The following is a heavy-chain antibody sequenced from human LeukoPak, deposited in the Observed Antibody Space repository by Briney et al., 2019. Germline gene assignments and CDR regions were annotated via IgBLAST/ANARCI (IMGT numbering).Heavy chain of an antibody. D-gene: IGHD3-3*01. Sequence: PGGSLRLSCAASGFTFSSYAMSWVRQAPGKGLEWVSAISGSGGSTYYADSVKGRFTISRDNSKDTLYLQMNSLRAEDTAVYYCAKAPFTYYDFWSGYYTFYIPYFDYWGQGTLVTVSS. CDR3: AKAPFTYYDFWSGYYTFYIPYFDY. CDR2: ISGSGGST. CDR1: GFTFSSYA. J-gene: IGHJ4*02. V-gene: IGHV3-23*01.